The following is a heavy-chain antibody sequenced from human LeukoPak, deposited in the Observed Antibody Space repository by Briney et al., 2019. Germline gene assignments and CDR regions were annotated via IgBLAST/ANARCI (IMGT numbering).Heavy chain of an antibody. CDR3: ARGIGTSYDSSRDAFDI. CDR2: IYSPGTN. Sequence: SQTLSLTCTVSVGSINSGDYYWSWIRQPGGKGLEWIGRIYSPGTNYNYNPSVKSRVTISIDTSKNQFSLKLTSVTAADTAVYYCARGIGTSYDSSRDAFDIWGQGTMVTVSS. J-gene: IGHJ3*02. V-gene: IGHV4-61*02. D-gene: IGHD3-22*01. CDR1: VGSINSGDYY.